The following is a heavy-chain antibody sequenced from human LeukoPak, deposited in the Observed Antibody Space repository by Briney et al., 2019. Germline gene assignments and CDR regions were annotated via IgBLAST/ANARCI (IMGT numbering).Heavy chain of an antibody. CDR3: ARDPGQQLPRGWFDP. V-gene: IGHV4-30-4*07. CDR2: IYYGGNT. CDR1: GGSISSGVYS. Sequence: SETLSLTCAVSGGSISSGVYSWSWVRQPPGKGLEWIGYIYYGGNTYYNPSLKSRLTISLDTSNNQFSLKLSSVTAADTAVYYCARDPGQQLPRGWFDPWGQGTLVTVSS. D-gene: IGHD6-13*01. J-gene: IGHJ5*02.